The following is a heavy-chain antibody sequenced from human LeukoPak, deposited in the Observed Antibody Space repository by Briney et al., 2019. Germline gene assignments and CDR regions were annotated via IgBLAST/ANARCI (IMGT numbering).Heavy chain of an antibody. CDR2: ISSSSSTI. V-gene: IGHV3-48*01. J-gene: IGHJ4*02. CDR3: ARQIAVAGDLAYFDY. Sequence: PGGSLRLSCAASGFTFSSYSMNWVRQAPGKGLEWVSYISSSSSTIYYADSVKGRFTISRDNAKKSLYLQMNSLRAEDTAVYYCARQIAVAGDLAYFDYWGQGTLVTVSS. CDR1: GFTFSSYS. D-gene: IGHD6-19*01.